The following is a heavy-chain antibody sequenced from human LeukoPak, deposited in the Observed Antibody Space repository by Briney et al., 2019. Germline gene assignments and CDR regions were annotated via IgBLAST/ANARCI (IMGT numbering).Heavy chain of an antibody. Sequence: GGSLRLSCAASGFTFSTYGMHWVRQAPGKGLEWVALIWFDGSKRYYGDSLKGRFTVSRDNSKNTLYLQVDSLRAEDTAVYYCARDAMGSDSSPPDYWGQGTLVTVSS. V-gene: IGHV3-33*01. CDR3: ARDAMGSDSSPPDY. D-gene: IGHD6-13*01. CDR2: IWFDGSKR. CDR1: GFTFSTYG. J-gene: IGHJ4*02.